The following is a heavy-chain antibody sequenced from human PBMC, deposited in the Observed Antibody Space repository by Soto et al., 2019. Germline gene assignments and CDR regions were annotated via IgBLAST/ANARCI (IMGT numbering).Heavy chain of an antibody. CDR3: ASWTYYYDSSGYHYYYYGMDV. D-gene: IGHD3-22*01. J-gene: IGHJ6*02. Sequence: GASVKVSCKASGGTFSSYTISWVRQAPGQGLEWMGRIIPILGIANYAQKFQGRVTITADKSTSTAYMELSSLRSEDTAVYYCASWTYYYDSSGYHYYYYGMDVWGQGTTVTVSS. CDR2: IIPILGIA. V-gene: IGHV1-69*02. CDR1: GGTFSSYT.